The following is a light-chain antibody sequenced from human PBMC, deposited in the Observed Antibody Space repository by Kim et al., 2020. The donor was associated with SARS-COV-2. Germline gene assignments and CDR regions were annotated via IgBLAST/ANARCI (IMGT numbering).Light chain of an antibody. CDR2: GTS. Sequence: EIVLTQSPGTLSLSPGERATLSCRASQSVNINYLAWYQQKPGQAPRLLIYGTSSGATGIPDRFSGSGSGTDFTLTISRLEPEDFAVYYCQQYTYSPPSITFGQGTRLEIK. CDR3: QQYTYSPPSIT. J-gene: IGKJ5*01. V-gene: IGKV3-20*01. CDR1: QSVNINY.